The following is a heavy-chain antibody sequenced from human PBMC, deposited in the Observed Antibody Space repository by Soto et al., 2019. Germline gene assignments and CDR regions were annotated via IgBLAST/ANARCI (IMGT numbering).Heavy chain of an antibody. D-gene: IGHD3-10*01. V-gene: IGHV4-39*01. Sequence: SETLSLTCFVSGASXSSTYWWSWVRQTPGKRLEWIGSIYYTESTYYNPSLKSRVTISVDTSKNQFSLKLSSVTAADTALYYCARQGYYGSGSYYKFRWFDPWGQGTLVTVSS. CDR2: IYYTEST. CDR1: GASXSSTYW. J-gene: IGHJ5*02. CDR3: ARQGYYGSGSYYKFRWFDP.